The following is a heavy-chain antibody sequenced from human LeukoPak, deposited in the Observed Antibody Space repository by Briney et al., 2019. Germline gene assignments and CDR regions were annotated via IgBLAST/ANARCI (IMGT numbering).Heavy chain of an antibody. Sequence: PPETPSLTSALSLGSTTVGGYCCSCIRHPPGKGLEWIGYIYQSGSTYYNPSLKSRVTISVDRSKNQFSLKLSSVTAADTAVYYCARLHCGGDCYSLKWFDPWGQGTLVTVSS. J-gene: IGHJ5*02. CDR3: ARLHCGGDCYSLKWFDP. V-gene: IGHV4-30-2*01. CDR1: LGSTTVGGYC. D-gene: IGHD2-21*02. CDR2: IYQSGST.